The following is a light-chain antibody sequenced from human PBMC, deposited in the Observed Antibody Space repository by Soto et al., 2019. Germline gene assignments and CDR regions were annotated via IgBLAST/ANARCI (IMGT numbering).Light chain of an antibody. CDR3: QQSWS. CDR2: AAS. J-gene: IGKJ1*01. Sequence: DIQMTQSPSSLSASVGDRVTITCRASQSISSYLNWYQQKPGKAPKLLIYAASSLQSGVPSRFSGSGSGTDFTPTISSLQPEDFATYYCQQSWSFGQGTKVEIK. V-gene: IGKV1-39*01. CDR1: QSISSY.